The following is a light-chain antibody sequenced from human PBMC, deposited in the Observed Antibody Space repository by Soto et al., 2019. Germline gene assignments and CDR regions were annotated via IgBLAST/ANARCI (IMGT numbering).Light chain of an antibody. CDR2: GAS. CDR3: QQYRRSLPGT. V-gene: IGKV3-20*01. CDR1: QSVTSSY. J-gene: IGKJ2*01. Sequence: EIVLTQSPGTLSLSPGQKATLSCRASQSVTSSYLAWYQQGAGQTSRLLIYGASRRATCIPDRFSGAGSGTDFNLTIGRREPEDFSVYYCQQYRRSLPGTVGQGTRLDLK.